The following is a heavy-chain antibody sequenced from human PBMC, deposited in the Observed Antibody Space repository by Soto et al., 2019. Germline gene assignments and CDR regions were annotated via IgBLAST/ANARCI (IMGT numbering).Heavy chain of an antibody. Sequence: SVKVSCKASGFTFTSSAVQWVRQARGQRLEWIGWIVVGSGNTNYAQKFQERVTITRDMSTSTAYMELSSLRSEDTAVYYCAAEIAVARFAYWGQGALVTVSS. CDR1: GFTFTSSA. J-gene: IGHJ4*02. CDR2: IVVGSGNT. D-gene: IGHD6-19*01. CDR3: AAEIAVARFAY. V-gene: IGHV1-58*01.